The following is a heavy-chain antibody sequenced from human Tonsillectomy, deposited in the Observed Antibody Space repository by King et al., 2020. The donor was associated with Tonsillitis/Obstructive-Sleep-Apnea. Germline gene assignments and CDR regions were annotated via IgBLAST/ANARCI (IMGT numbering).Heavy chain of an antibody. J-gene: IGHJ2*01. CDR3: ANYYXMGFXL. Sequence: QLQESGPGLVKPSETLSLTCTVSGGSISSSSYYCGWIRQPPGKGLEWIGSVYYSGRTYYNPSLKSRVTISVDTSKNQFSLKLSSVNAADTAVYYCANYYXMGFXLWGRXTLVTVSS. CDR1: GGSISSSSYY. D-gene: IGHD3-22*01. V-gene: IGHV4-39*01. CDR2: VYYSGRT.